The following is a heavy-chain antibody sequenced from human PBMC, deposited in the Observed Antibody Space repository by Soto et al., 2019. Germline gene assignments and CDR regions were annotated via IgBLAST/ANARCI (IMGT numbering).Heavy chain of an antibody. CDR2: IIPILGIA. J-gene: IGHJ4*02. CDR1: GGTFSSYT. V-gene: IGHV1-69*08. Sequence: QVQLVQSGAEVKKPGSSVKVSCKASGGTFSSYTISWVRQAPGQGLEWMGRIIPILGIANYAQKFQGRVTXXAXKXXSTAYMELSSLRSEDTAVYYCARDSRMTTVTTWDYWGQGTLVTVSS. D-gene: IGHD4-4*01. CDR3: ARDSRMTTVTTWDY.